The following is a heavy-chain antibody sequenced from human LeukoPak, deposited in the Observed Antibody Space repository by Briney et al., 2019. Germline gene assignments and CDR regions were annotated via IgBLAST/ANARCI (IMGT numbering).Heavy chain of an antibody. J-gene: IGHJ4*02. CDR1: GYSFTSSW. Sequence: GESLKISERGSGYSFTSSWIGWGRQMPGKGWEGMGIIYPGDSDTRYSPSFQGQVTISADKSISTAYLQWSSLKASDTAMYYCARHYYDSSYYFDYWGQGTLVTVSS. D-gene: IGHD3-22*01. V-gene: IGHV5-51*01. CDR2: IYPGDSDT. CDR3: ARHYYDSSYYFDY.